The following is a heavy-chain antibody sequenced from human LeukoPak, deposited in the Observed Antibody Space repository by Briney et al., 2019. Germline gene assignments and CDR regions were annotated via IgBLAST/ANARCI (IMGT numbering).Heavy chain of an antibody. D-gene: IGHD6-6*01. CDR2: IYFSGAT. CDR3: ARLWDSSSALHY. V-gene: IGHV4-59*08. CDR1: GGSISGYY. Sequence: SETLSLTCTVSGGSISGYYWSWIRQPPGKGLGLEWIGYIYFSGATNSNPSLKSRDTITLDTAKNQVSLKLSSVTAADTAVYYCARLWDSSSALHYWGQGTLVSVSS. J-gene: IGHJ4*02.